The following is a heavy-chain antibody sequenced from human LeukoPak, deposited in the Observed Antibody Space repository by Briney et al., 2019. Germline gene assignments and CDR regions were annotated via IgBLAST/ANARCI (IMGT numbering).Heavy chain of an antibody. J-gene: IGHJ4*02. CDR2: IIHSGST. CDR3: ARRPAYCSSTSCYDKFHY. Sequence: SETLSLTCAVYGGSFSGYYWSWIRQPPGKWLEWIGEIIHSGSTNYNPSLKSRVTISVDTSKNQFSLKLSSVTAADTAVYFWARRPAYCSSTSCYDKFHYWGQGTLVTVSS. D-gene: IGHD2-2*01. CDR1: GGSFSGYY. V-gene: IGHV4-34*12.